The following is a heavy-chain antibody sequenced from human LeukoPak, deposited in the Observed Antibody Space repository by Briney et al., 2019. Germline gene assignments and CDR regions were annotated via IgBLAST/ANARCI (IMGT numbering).Heavy chain of an antibody. Sequence: SETLSLTCAVYGGSFSGYYWSRIRQPPGKGLEWIGEINHSGSTNYNPSLKSRVTISVDTSKNQFSLKLSSVTAADTAVYYCARIGYSSGWYAANFDYWGQGTLVTVSS. CDR2: INHSGST. CDR3: ARIGYSSGWYAANFDY. CDR1: GGSFSGYY. D-gene: IGHD6-19*01. J-gene: IGHJ4*02. V-gene: IGHV4-34*01.